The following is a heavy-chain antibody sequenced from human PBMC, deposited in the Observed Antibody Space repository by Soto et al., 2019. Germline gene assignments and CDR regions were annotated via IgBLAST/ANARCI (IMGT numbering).Heavy chain of an antibody. CDR2: INHSGST. Sequence: PSETLSLTCAVYGGSFSGYYWSWIRQPPGKGLEWIGEINHSGSTNYNPSLKSRVTISVDTSKNQFSLKLSPVTAADTAVYYCARAGYSYGYYYYYGMDVWGQGTTVTVSS. V-gene: IGHV4-34*01. J-gene: IGHJ6*02. CDR1: GGSFSGYY. CDR3: ARAGYSYGYYYYYGMDV. D-gene: IGHD5-18*01.